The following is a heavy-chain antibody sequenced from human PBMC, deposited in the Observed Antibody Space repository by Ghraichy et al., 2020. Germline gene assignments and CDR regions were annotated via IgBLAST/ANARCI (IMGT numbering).Heavy chain of an antibody. D-gene: IGHD4-17*01. J-gene: IGHJ4*02. CDR2: IYSGCST. Sequence: GGSLRLSCAASGFTVSSNYMSWVRQAPGKGLEWVSVIYSGCSTYYADSVKGRFTISRDNSKNTLYLQMNNLRAEDTAVYYCARGAMTTGTIFDYWGQGTLVTVSS. V-gene: IGHV3-66*01. CDR3: ARGAMTTGTIFDY. CDR1: GFTVSSNY.